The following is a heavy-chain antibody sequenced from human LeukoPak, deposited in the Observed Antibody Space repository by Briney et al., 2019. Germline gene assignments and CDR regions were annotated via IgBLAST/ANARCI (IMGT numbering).Heavy chain of an antibody. CDR1: GFTFSSYA. CDR3: ARDYYDRNGVGWFDP. Sequence: GGSLRLSCAASGFTFSSYAMSWVRQAPGKGLEWVSYISSSSFHTDYADSVKGRFTISRDNAKNSLYLQMNSLRVEDTAVYYCARDYYDRNGVGWFDPWGQGTLVTVSS. V-gene: IGHV3-21*05. D-gene: IGHD3-22*01. J-gene: IGHJ5*02. CDR2: ISSSSFHT.